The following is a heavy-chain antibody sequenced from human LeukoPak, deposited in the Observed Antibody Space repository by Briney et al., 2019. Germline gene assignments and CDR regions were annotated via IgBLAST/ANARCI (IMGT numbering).Heavy chain of an antibody. CDR2: FDPEDGET. J-gene: IGHJ3*02. D-gene: IGHD4-17*01. CDR1: GYTLTELS. CDR3: ATVPLYGDYADDAFDI. Sequence: ASVKVSCKISGYTLTELSMHWVRQAPGKGLEWMGGFDPEDGETIYAQKFQGRVTMTEDTSTDTAYMELSSLRSEDTAVYYCATVPLYGDYADDAFDIWGQGTMVTVSS. V-gene: IGHV1-24*01.